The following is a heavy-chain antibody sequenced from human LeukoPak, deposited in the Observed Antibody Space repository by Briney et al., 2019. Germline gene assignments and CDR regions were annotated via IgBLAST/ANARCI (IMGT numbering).Heavy chain of an antibody. D-gene: IGHD3-16*01. CDR3: ARGGRRRIDAFDI. J-gene: IGHJ4*02. V-gene: IGHV1-8*03. CDR1: GYTFTSYD. CDR2: MNPNSGNT. Sequence: ASVKVSCKASGYTFTSYDINWVRQATGQGLEWMGWMNPNSGNTGYAQKFQGRVTITRNTSISTAYMELSSPRSEDTAVYYCARGGRRRIDAFDIWGQGTLVTVSS.